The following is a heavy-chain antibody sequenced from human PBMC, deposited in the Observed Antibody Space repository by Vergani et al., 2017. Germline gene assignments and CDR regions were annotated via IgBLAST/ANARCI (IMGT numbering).Heavy chain of an antibody. V-gene: IGHV3-23*01. CDR3: ARGHRSSGGSPRGGFWFDP. Sequence: EVQLLQSEGAVVQPGGSLRLSCVASGFTFSSHAMSWVRQGHGQGLEWVSSIKNTGDSTHYADSVKGRFTISRDNSKNTLYLQMNSLRVEDTAVYYCARGHRSSGGSPRGGFWFDPWGQGTLVTVSS. J-gene: IGHJ5*02. D-gene: IGHD2-15*01. CDR2: IKNTGDST. CDR1: GFTFSSHA.